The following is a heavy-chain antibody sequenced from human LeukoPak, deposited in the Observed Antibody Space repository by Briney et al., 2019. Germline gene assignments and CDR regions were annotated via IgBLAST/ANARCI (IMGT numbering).Heavy chain of an antibody. J-gene: IGHJ6*03. CDR3: ARGPYYYMDV. CDR1: GGSISSGSYY. Sequence: SETLSLTCTVSGGSISSGSYYWSWIRQPAGKGLEWIGRIYTSGSTNYNPSLKSRVTISVDTSKNQFSLKLSSVTVADTAVYYCARGPYYYMDVWGKGTTVTVSS. V-gene: IGHV4-61*02. CDR2: IYTSGST.